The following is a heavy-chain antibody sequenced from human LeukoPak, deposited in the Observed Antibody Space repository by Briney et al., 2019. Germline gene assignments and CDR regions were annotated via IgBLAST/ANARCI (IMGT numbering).Heavy chain of an antibody. Sequence: GGSLRLSCAASGFTFSSYSMNWVRQAPGRGLEWVSSISSSSSYIYYADSVKGRFTISRDNAKNSLYLQTNSLRAEDTAVYYCARDLYGSGSYYLGYWGQGTLVTVSS. CDR2: ISSSSSYI. CDR3: ARDLYGSGSYYLGY. D-gene: IGHD3-10*01. J-gene: IGHJ4*02. V-gene: IGHV3-21*01. CDR1: GFTFSSYS.